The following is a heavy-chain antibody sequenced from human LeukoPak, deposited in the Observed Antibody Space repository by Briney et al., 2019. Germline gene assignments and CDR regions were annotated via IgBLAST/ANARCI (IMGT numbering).Heavy chain of an antibody. J-gene: IGHJ2*01. CDR3: ARDRGDYEHWYFDL. CDR1: GFTFSSYS. D-gene: IGHD4-17*01. Sequence: GGSLRLSCAASGFTFSSYSMNWVRQAPGKGLEWVSSISSSSSYIYYADSVKGRFTISRDNAKNSLYLQMNSLRAEDTAVYYCARDRGDYEHWYFDLWGRGTLVTVSS. CDR2: ISSSSSYI. V-gene: IGHV3-21*01.